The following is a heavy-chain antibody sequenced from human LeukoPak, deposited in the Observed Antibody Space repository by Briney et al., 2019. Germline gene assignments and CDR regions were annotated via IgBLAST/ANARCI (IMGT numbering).Heavy chain of an antibody. CDR2: IYYSGST. CDR3: ARLEWFGGIYYFDY. J-gene: IGHJ4*02. D-gene: IGHD3-10*01. CDR1: GYSISSGYY. Sequence: KTSETLSLTCTVSGYSISSGYYWGWIRQPPGKGLEWIGSIYYSGSTYYNPSLKSRVTISVDTSKNQFSLKLSSVTAADTAVYYCARLEWFGGIYYFDYWGQGTLVTVSS. V-gene: IGHV4-38-2*02.